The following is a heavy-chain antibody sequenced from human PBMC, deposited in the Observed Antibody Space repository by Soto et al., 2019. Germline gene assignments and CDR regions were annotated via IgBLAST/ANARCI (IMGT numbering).Heavy chain of an antibody. CDR1: GGTFSSYA. Sequence: QVQLVQSGAEVKKTGSSVKVSCKASGGTFSSYASSWVRQAPGQGHEWMGGIIPIFGTANYAQKFQGRVTITADESTSTAYMELSSLRSEDTAGYYCARKPYSGSLDYWGQGTLVTVSS. J-gene: IGHJ4*02. CDR3: ARKPYSGSLDY. D-gene: IGHD1-26*01. CDR2: IIPIFGTA. V-gene: IGHV1-69*12.